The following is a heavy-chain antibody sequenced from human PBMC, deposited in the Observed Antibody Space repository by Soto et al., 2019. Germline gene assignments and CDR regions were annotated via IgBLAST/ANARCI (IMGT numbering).Heavy chain of an antibody. Sequence: QLRLQESGSGLVKPSQTLSLTCAVSGGSISSGNDSWSWIRQPPGKGLEWIGYIFHSGSPYYNPYLKSRVTISVDRSKNQFSLRLSSVTAAATAVYYCARDLHDYGDWYFDLWGRGTLVTVSS. CDR3: ARDLHDYGDWYFDL. D-gene: IGHD4-17*01. V-gene: IGHV4-30-2*01. J-gene: IGHJ2*01. CDR1: GGSISSGNDS. CDR2: IFHSGSP.